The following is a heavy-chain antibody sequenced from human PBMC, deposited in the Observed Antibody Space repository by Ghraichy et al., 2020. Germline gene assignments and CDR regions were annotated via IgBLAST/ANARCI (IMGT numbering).Heavy chain of an antibody. D-gene: IGHD2-15*01. J-gene: IGHJ3*02. V-gene: IGHV3-21*01. CDR2: ISSSSSYI. Sequence: GGSLRLSCAASGFTFSRYSMNWVRQAPGKGLEWVSSISSSSSYIYYADSVKGRFTISRDNAKNSLYLQMNSLRAEDTAVYYCARDSNYYCSGSSCWARDAFDIWGQGTMVTVSS. CDR1: GFTFSRYS. CDR3: ARDSNYYCSGSSCWARDAFDI.